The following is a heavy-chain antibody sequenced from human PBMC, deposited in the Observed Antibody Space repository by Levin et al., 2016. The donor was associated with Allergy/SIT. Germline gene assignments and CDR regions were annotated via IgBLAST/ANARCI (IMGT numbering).Heavy chain of an antibody. J-gene: IGHJ4*02. CDR1: EFTFSSYA. CDR2: ISGSGDIT. V-gene: IGHV3-23*01. CDR3: AKKYSSGWSHFDY. Sequence: GESLKISCAASEFTFSSYAMSWVRQAPGKGLEWASTISGSGDITNYADPVKGRFTISRDDSKDTVYLQMNSLRVEDTAVYYCAKKYSSGWSHFDYWGQGTLVTVSS. D-gene: IGHD6-19*01.